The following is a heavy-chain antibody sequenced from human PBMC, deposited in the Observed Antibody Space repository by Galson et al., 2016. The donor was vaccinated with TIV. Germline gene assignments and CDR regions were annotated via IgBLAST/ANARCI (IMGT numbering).Heavy chain of an antibody. CDR1: GYNFINYY. V-gene: IGHV1-18*01. J-gene: IGHJ4*02. D-gene: IGHD3-3*02. CDR2: INGYNDNT. CDR3: ARVLGTVRTQNSVDF. Sequence: SVKVSCKASGYNFINYYITWVRQAPGQGLEWIGWINGYNDNTNYTQNFQGRLTMTTDTFTSTAYLELRSLRSDDTAVYYCARVLGTVRTQNSVDFWGQGTPVTVSS.